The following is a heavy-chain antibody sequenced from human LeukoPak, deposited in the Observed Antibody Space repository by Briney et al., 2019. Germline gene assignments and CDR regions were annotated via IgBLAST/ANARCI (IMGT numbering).Heavy chain of an antibody. V-gene: IGHV3-23*01. J-gene: IGHJ4*02. Sequence: GGSLRLSYAASAFTFSSCDMSWVRQAPGKGLEWVSAIVGSGVSTYYADSVKGRFTISRDNSKNTLYLQMNSLGAEDTAVYYCARGGSGAGPFDYWGQGTLVTVSS. D-gene: IGHD3-10*01. CDR2: IVGSGVST. CDR3: ARGGSGAGPFDY. CDR1: AFTFSSCD.